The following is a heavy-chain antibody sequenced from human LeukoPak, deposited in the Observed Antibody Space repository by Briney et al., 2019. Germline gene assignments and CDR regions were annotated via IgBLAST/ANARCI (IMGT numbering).Heavy chain of an antibody. J-gene: IGHJ6*02. CDR3: ARDKRPVPAAAFSYYYGMDV. V-gene: IGHV1-24*01. CDR1: GYTLTDLS. CDR2: SDPEDGET. Sequence: GASVKVSFKVSGYTLTDLSMHWVRQAPGIGLEWMGGSDPEDGETFYAQKFRGRITMTEDTSADTAYMELNSLRSEDTAVYYCARDKRPVPAAAFSYYYGMDVWGQGTTVTVSS. D-gene: IGHD2-2*01.